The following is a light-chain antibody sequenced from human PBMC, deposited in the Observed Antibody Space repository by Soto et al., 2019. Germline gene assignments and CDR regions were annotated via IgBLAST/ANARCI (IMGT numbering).Light chain of an antibody. CDR2: HAS. CDR3: QQYNSYS. Sequence: DIHMTQSRSTLPSSLVDRVTVTCRASQSISNWLAWYHQKPGTAPKVLIYHASNLQSGVPSRFSGSGSGTEFTLTISSLQPDDFATYYCQQYNSYSFGQGTKVDIK. CDR1: QSISNW. V-gene: IGKV1-5*01. J-gene: IGKJ1*01.